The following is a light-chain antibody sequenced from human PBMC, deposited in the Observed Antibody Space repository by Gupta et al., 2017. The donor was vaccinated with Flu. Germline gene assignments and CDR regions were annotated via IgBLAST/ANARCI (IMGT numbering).Light chain of an antibody. V-gene: IGLV1-44*01. CDR2: SNN. CDR1: RSNIGTDT. J-gene: IGLJ3*02. Sequence: SVLTHPPSVSGPPAQSVTISCSGSRSNIGTDTVNWYQQLPGTAPKLLIQSNNQRPSGVPGRFSGSKSGTSASLAISGLQAEDEADYYCAAWDDSLNGWVFGGGTKLTVL. CDR3: AAWDDSLNGWV.